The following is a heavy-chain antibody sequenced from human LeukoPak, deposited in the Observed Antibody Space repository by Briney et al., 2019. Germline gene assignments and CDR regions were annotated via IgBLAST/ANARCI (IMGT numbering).Heavy chain of an antibody. CDR2: IIPIFGIA. D-gene: IGHD2-2*01. CDR3: ARDEGYCSSTSCYAHDY. Sequence: SVKVSCKASGGTFSSHAISWVRQAPGQGLEWMGRIIPIFGIANYAQKFQGRVTITADKSTSTAYMELSSLRSEDTAVYYCARDEGYCSSTSCYAHDYWGQGTLVTVSS. CDR1: GGTFSSHA. J-gene: IGHJ4*02. V-gene: IGHV1-69*04.